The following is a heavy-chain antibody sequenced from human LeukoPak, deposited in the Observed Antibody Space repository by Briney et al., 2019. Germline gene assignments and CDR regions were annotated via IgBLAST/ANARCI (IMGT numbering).Heavy chain of an antibody. CDR1: GGTFSSYA. V-gene: IGHV1-69*05. D-gene: IGHD3-3*01. J-gene: IGHJ6*03. Sequence: GASVKVSCKASGGTFSSYAISWLRQAPGQGLEWMGRIIPIFGTANYAQKFQGRVTITTDESTSTAYMELSSLRSEDTAVYYCASGSYYDFWSGYSRYYYYMDVWGKGTTVTVSS. CDR2: IIPIFGTA. CDR3: ASGSYYDFWSGYSRYYYYMDV.